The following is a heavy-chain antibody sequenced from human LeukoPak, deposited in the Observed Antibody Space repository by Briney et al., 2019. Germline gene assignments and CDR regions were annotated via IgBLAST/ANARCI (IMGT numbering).Heavy chain of an antibody. CDR3: ERSYYYGSGSYAFDI. CDR1: GFTLSSYW. CDR2: INSDGSGI. D-gene: IGHD3-10*01. J-gene: IGHJ3*02. V-gene: IGHV3-74*01. Sequence: PGGSLRLSCAASGFTLSSYWMHWVRQAPGKGLVWVSRINSDGSGITYADSVKGRFTISRDSAKNTLYLQMDGLRAEDTAVYYCERSYYYGSGSYAFDIWGQGTMVTVSS.